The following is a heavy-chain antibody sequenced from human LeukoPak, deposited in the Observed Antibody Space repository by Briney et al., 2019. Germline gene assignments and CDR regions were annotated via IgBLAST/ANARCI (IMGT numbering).Heavy chain of an antibody. J-gene: IGHJ6*03. Sequence: GGSLRLSRVASGFTFSSYRMNGVRQAPGKGLEWVSYISSNSSTTFYADSVKGRFTISRDNAKNSLYVQMNSLRAEDTAIYYCARDGLMDVWGTGTTVTVSS. V-gene: IGHV3-48*01. CDR3: ARDGLMDV. CDR2: ISSNSSTT. CDR1: GFTFSSYR.